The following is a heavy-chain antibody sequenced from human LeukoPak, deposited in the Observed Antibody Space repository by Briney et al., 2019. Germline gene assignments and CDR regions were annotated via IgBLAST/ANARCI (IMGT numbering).Heavy chain of an antibody. CDR3: ARDEGGSGSHAFDI. D-gene: IGHD6-19*01. CDR2: IYSGGST. CDR1: GFTVSSNY. J-gene: IGHJ3*02. V-gene: IGHV3-53*01. Sequence: GGSLRLSCAASGFTVSSNYMSWVRQAPGKGLEWVSVIYSGGSTYYADSVKGRFTISRDNSKNTLYLQMNSLRAGDTAVYYCARDEGGSGSHAFDIWGQGTMVTVSS.